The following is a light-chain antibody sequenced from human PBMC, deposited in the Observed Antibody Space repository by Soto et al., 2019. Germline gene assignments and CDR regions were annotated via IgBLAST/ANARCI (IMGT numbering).Light chain of an antibody. Sequence: EIVMTQSPATLSVSPGERATLSCRASQSVSSNLAWYQQKPGQAPRLLIYGASSRAAGIPDRFSGSGSGTDFTLTITRLETEDFAVYHCQQYSNSPLTFGGGTKVDIK. CDR2: GAS. V-gene: IGKV3D-15*02. J-gene: IGKJ4*01. CDR1: QSVSSN. CDR3: QQYSNSPLT.